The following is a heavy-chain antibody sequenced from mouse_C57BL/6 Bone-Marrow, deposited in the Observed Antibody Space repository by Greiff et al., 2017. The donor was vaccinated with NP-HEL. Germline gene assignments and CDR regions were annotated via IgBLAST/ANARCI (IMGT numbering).Heavy chain of an antibody. CDR1: GYTFTTYP. V-gene: IGHV1-47*01. D-gene: IGHD1-1*01. CDR3: ARGPLYGSSAFDY. Sequence: VKLMESGAELVKPGASVKMSCKASGYTFTTYPIEWMKQNHGKSLEWIGNFHPYNDDTKYNEKFKGKATLTVEKSSSTVYLELSRLTSDDSAVYYCARGPLYGSSAFDYWGQGTTLTVSS. J-gene: IGHJ2*01. CDR2: FHPYNDDT.